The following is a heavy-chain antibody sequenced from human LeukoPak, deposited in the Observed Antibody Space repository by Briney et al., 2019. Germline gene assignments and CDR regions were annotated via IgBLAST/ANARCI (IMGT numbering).Heavy chain of an antibody. V-gene: IGHV3-64*01. J-gene: IGHJ6*03. CDR3: ARAVVAATVKDHYYYYYMDV. CDR2: ISSNGGST. D-gene: IGHD2-15*01. CDR1: GFTFSSYA. Sequence: PGGSLRLSCAASGFTFSSYAMHWVRQAPGKGLEYVSAISSNGGSTYYANSVKGRFTISRDNSKNTLYLQMGSLRAEDMAVYYCARAVVAATVKDHYYYYYMDVWGKGTTVTISS.